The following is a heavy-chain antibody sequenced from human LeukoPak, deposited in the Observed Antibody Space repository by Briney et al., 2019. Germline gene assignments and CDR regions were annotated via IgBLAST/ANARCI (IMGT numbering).Heavy chain of an antibody. CDR3: ARALSYYYYMDV. J-gene: IGHJ6*03. CDR1: GFTFSSYG. CDR2: ISGSGGST. Sequence: PGGSLRLSCAASGFTFSSYGMSWVRQAPGKGLEWVSAISGSGGSTYYADSVKGRFTISRDNSKNTLYLQMNSLRAEDTAVYYCARALSYYYYMDVWGKGTTVTISS. V-gene: IGHV3-23*01.